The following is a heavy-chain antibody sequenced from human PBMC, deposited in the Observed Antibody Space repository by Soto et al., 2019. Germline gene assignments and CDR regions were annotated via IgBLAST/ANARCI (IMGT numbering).Heavy chain of an antibody. CDR3: AKDQLGGWDYYYYYYGMDV. Sequence: QVQLVESGGGVVQPGTSLRLSCAASGFTFSSYGMHWVRQAPGKGLEWVAVIWYDGSNKYYADSVKGRFTISRDNSKNTLYLQMNSRRAEDTAVYYCAKDQLGGWDYYYYYYGMDVWGQGTTVTVSS. J-gene: IGHJ6*02. V-gene: IGHV3-33*06. CDR1: GFTFSSYG. CDR2: IWYDGSNK. D-gene: IGHD6-19*01.